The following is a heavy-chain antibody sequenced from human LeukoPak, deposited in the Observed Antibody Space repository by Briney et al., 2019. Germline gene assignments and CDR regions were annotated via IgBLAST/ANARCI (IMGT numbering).Heavy chain of an antibody. J-gene: IGHJ4*02. V-gene: IGHV3-23*01. Sequence: GGSLRLSCLTSGFTFSTNAMSWVRQAPGKGLEWISGISGSGASTYYADSVTGRFTISRDNSRNTVYLQMNSLGGDDTAVYYCAKDVGKWESLHFFDYWGQGTLVTVSS. D-gene: IGHD1-26*01. CDR1: GFTFSTNA. CDR3: AKDVGKWESLHFFDY. CDR2: ISGSGAST.